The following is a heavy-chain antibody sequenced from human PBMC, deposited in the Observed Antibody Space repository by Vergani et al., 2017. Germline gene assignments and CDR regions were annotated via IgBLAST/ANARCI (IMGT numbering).Heavy chain of an antibody. V-gene: IGHV1-2*02. CDR3: ARVGYSSGWYRPYYFDY. Sequence: QVQLVQSGAEVKKPGASVKVSCKASGYTFTGYYMHWVRQAPGQGLEWMGWINPNSGGTNYAQKFQGRVTMTRDTSISTAYTELSRLRSDDTAVYYCARVGYSSGWYRPYYFDYWGQGTLVTVSS. CDR1: GYTFTGYY. J-gene: IGHJ4*02. CDR2: INPNSGGT. D-gene: IGHD6-19*01.